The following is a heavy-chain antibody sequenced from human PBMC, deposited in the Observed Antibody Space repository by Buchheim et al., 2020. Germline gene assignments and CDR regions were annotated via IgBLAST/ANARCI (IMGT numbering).Heavy chain of an antibody. V-gene: IGHV3-49*03. CDR3: ARYRITMIVVGSFDY. Sequence: EVLLVESGGGLVQPGRSLRLSCTASGFNFGDHAMSWFRQAPGKGLEWVGFVRSKAYGGTAEYAASVKGRFTMSRDDSKGIPYLQMNSLKTEDTAVYYCARYRITMIVVGSFDYWGQGT. D-gene: IGHD3-22*01. CDR1: GFNFGDHA. CDR2: VRSKAYGGTA. J-gene: IGHJ4*02.